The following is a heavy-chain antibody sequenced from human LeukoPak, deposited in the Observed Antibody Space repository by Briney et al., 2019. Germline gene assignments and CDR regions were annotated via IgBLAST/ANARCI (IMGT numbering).Heavy chain of an antibody. CDR2: IIPIFGTA. CDR3: ARDECWSGYLYGRPCYYYMDV. CDR1: GGTFSSYA. V-gene: IGHV1-69*13. J-gene: IGHJ6*03. D-gene: IGHD3-3*01. Sequence: SVKVSCKASGGTFSSYAISWVRQAPGQGLEWMGGIIPIFGTANYAQKFQGRVTITADESTSTAYMELSSLRSEDTAVYYCARDECWSGYLYGRPCYYYMDVWGKGTTVTVSS.